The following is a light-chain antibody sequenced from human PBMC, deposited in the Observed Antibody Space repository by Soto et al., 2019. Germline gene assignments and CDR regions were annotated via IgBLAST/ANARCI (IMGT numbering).Light chain of an antibody. CDR2: DVS. CDR1: SSDVGAYNL. J-gene: IGLJ3*02. V-gene: IGLV2-14*02. CDR3: SSYTNTSILV. Sequence: QSALTQPASVSGSPGQSITISCTGTSSDVGAYNLVSWYQQHPGRAPKLFIFDVSNRPSGVSNRFSGSKSGNTASLTISGLQAEDEAFYYCSSYTNTSILVFGGGTQLTVL.